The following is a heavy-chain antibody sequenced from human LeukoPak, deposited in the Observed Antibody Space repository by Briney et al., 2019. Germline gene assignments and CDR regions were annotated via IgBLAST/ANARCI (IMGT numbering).Heavy chain of an antibody. CDR1: GGTFSSYA. D-gene: IGHD2-15*01. V-gene: IGHV1-69*01. J-gene: IGHJ4*02. CDR3: ARAVGYCRGGSCYSGSFYY. CDR2: IIPIFGTA. Sequence: SVKVSCKASGGTFSSYAISWVRQAPGQGLEWMGGIIPIFGTANYAQKFQGRVTITADESTRTAYMELSSLRSEDTAVYYCARAVGYCRGGSCYSGSFYYWGQGTPVTVSS.